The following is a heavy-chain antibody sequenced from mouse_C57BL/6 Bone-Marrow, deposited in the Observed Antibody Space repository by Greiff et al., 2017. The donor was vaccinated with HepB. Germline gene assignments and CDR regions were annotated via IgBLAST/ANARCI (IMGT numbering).Heavy chain of an antibody. V-gene: IGHV5-4*01. CDR1: GFTFSSYA. CDR3: AGGDDGYYGAMDY. D-gene: IGHD2-3*01. Sequence: EVQLVESGGGLVKPGGSLKLSCAASGFTFSSYAMSWVRQTPEKRLEWVATISDGGSYTYYPDNVKGRFTISRDNAKNNLYLQMSHLKSEDTAMYYCAGGDDGYYGAMDYWGQGTSVTVSS. J-gene: IGHJ4*01. CDR2: ISDGGSYT.